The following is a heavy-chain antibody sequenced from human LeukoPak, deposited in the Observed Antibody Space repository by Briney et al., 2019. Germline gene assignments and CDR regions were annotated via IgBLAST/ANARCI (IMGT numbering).Heavy chain of an antibody. CDR1: GFSFRTYA. CDR2: ISGSGATT. D-gene: IGHD3-22*01. CDR3: VRESTSSGYYYAPDY. J-gene: IGHJ4*02. Sequence: PGGSLRLSCAASGFSFRTYAMTWVRQAPGKGLEWVSSISGSGATTYNADPLKGRFTISRDNSKNTLYLQMNSLRAEDTAVYYCVRESTSSGYYYAPDYWGRGTLVTV. V-gene: IGHV3-23*01.